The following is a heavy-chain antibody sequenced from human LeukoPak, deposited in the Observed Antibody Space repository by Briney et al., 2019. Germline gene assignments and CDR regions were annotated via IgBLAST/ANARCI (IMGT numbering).Heavy chain of an antibody. CDR1: GFTFSSYA. J-gene: IGHJ4*02. CDR3: ARGTLYYGSESYDY. CDR2: ISGSGGST. D-gene: IGHD3-10*01. V-gene: IGHV3-23*01. Sequence: PGGSLRLSCAASGFTFSSYAMSWVRQAPGKGLEWVSAISGSGGSTYYADSVKGRFTISRDNAKQSLYLQMNSLRAEDTAVYYCARGTLYYGSESYDYWGQGTLVIVSS.